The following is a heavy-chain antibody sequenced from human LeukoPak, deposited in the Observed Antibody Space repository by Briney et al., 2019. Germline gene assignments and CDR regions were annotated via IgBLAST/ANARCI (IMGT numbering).Heavy chain of an antibody. J-gene: IGHJ4*02. D-gene: IGHD3-9*01. CDR3: ASVDPGDLTGYYMDY. V-gene: IGHV1-69*13. CDR1: GGTFSSYA. CDR2: IIPIFGTA. Sequence: SVKVSCKASGGTFSSYAISWVRQAPGQGLEWMGGIIPIFGTANYAQKFQGRVTITADESTSAAYMELSSLRSEDTAVYYCASVDPGDLTGYYMDYWGQGTLVTVSS.